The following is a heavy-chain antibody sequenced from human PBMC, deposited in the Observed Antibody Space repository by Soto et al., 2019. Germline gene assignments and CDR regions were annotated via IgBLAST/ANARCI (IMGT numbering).Heavy chain of an antibody. CDR2: IYYSGST. Sequence: PSETLSLTCTVSGGSISSSSYYWGWIRQPPGKGLEWIGSIYYSGSTYYNPSLKSRVTISVDTSKNQFSLKLSSVTAADTAVYYCARTIVATLWYFDYWGQGTLVTVSS. D-gene: IGHD5-12*01. J-gene: IGHJ4*02. CDR3: ARTIVATLWYFDY. V-gene: IGHV4-39*01. CDR1: GGSISSSSYY.